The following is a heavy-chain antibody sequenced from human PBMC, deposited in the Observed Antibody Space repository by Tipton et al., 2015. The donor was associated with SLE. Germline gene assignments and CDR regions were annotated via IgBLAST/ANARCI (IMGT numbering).Heavy chain of an antibody. V-gene: IGHV4-39*07. D-gene: IGHD6-13*01. CDR3: ARGGGQQGRAFDI. CDR2: INHSGST. CDR1: GGSISSGSYY. Sequence: LRLSCTVSGGSISSGSYYWSWIRQPPGKGLEWIGEINHSGSTNYNPSLKSRVTISVDTSKNQFSVKLSSVTAADTAVYYCARGGGQQGRAFDIWGQGTMVTVSS. J-gene: IGHJ3*02.